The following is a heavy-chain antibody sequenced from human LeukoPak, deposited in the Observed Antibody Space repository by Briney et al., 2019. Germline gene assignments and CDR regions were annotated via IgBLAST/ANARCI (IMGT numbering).Heavy chain of an antibody. D-gene: IGHD3-10*01. V-gene: IGHV1-69*04. CDR1: GGTFSSYA. Sequence: GSSVKVSCKASGGTFSSYAISWVRQAPGQGLEWMGRIIPILGIANYAQKFQGRVTITADKSTSTAYMELSSLRSEDTAVYYCARAYGSGGPHGMDVWGQGTTVTVSS. CDR3: ARAYGSGGPHGMDV. CDR2: IIPILGIA. J-gene: IGHJ6*02.